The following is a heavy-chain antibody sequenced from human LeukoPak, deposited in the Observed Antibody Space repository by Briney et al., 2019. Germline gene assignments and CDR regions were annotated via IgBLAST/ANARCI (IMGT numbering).Heavy chain of an antibody. J-gene: IGHJ4*02. CDR1: GFTFSSNG. V-gene: IGHV3-30*03. CDR2: ISYDGSDI. CDR3: ASDRSSSWCIDY. Sequence: GGSLRLSCAASGFTFSSNGMHWVRQAPGKGLEWVAVISYDGSDIHYADSVKGRFTISRDNSKNTLFLQMNSVRAEDTAVYYCASDRSSSWCIDYWGQGTLVTVSS. D-gene: IGHD6-13*01.